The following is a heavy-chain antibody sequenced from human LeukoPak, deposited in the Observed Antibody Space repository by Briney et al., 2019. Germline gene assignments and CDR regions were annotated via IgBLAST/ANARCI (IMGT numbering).Heavy chain of an antibody. CDR1: GGSFSGYY. D-gene: IGHD2-2*01. Sequence: RTSETLSLTCAVYGGSFSGYYWSWIRQPPGKGLEWIGEINHSGSTNYNPSLKSRVTISVDTSKNQFSLKLSSVTAADTAVYYCARDRLVVPAYYYYGMDVWGQGTTVTVSS. J-gene: IGHJ6*02. CDR2: INHSGST. CDR3: ARDRLVVPAYYYYGMDV. V-gene: IGHV4-34*01.